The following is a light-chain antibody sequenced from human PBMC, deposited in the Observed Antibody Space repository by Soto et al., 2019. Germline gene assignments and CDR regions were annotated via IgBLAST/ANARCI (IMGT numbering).Light chain of an antibody. CDR2: EVA. J-gene: IGLJ1*01. CDR3: SSYAGSNNFLYV. CDR1: SSDVGGYNF. Sequence: QSVLTQTASVSGSPGQSITMSCTGTSSDVGGYNFVSWYQQHPGKAPKLIVHEVANRLSGVSGRFSGSKSGNTAFLTISGLQAEDEADYYCSSYAGSNNFLYVFGTGTKLTVL. V-gene: IGLV2-14*03.